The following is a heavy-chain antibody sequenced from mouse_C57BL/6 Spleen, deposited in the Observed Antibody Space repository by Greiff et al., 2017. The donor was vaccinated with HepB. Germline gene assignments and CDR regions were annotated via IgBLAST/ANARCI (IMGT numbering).Heavy chain of an antibody. D-gene: IGHD1-1*01. V-gene: IGHV1-69*01. CDR3: GIYYSGLLDY. Sequence: QVQLQQPGAELVMPGASVKLSCKASGYTFTSYWMHWVKQRPGQGLEWIGEIDPSDSYTNYNQKFKGKSTLTVDKSSSTAYMQLSSLTSEDSAVYFCGIYYSGLLDYWGQGTTLTVSS. CDR1: GYTFTSYW. J-gene: IGHJ2*01. CDR2: IDPSDSYT.